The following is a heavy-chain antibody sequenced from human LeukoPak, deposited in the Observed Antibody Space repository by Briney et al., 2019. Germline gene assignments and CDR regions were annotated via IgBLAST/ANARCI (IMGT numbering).Heavy chain of an antibody. V-gene: IGHV3-30*03. CDR1: GFTFSSYG. CDR3: ASQRLRLGELSLDY. D-gene: IGHD3-16*02. J-gene: IGHJ4*02. CDR2: ISYDGSNK. Sequence: GGSLRLSCAASGFTFSSYGMHWVRQAPGKGLEWVAVISYDGSNKYYADSVKGRFTISRDNSKNTLYLQMNSLRAEDTAVYYCASQRLRLGELSLDYWGQGTLVTVSS.